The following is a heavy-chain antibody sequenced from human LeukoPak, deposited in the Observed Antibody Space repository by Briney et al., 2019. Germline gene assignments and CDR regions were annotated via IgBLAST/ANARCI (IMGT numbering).Heavy chain of an antibody. J-gene: IGHJ4*02. CDR2: IRSKTYGGTT. V-gene: IGHV3-49*03. CDR3: AASSGWYYFDY. CDR1: GFTFGDYA. Sequence: PGGSLRLSCTASGFTFGDYAMSWFRQAPEKGREWVGFIRSKTYGGTTEYAASVKGRLTISRDDSKSIAYLQMNSLKTEDTAVYYCAASSGWYYFDYWGQGTLVTVSS. D-gene: IGHD6-19*01.